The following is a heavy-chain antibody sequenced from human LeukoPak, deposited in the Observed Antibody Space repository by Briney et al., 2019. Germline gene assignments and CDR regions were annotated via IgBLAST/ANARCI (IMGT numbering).Heavy chain of an antibody. CDR3: ARGPGGSFTFEY. CDR1: GGSFSGYY. J-gene: IGHJ4*02. D-gene: IGHD3-10*01. Sequence: PSETLSLTCAVYGGSFSGYYWSWIRQPPGKGLEWIGEINHSGSTNYNPSLKSRVTISVDTSKNQFSLKLSSVTAADTAVYSCARGPGGSFTFEYWGQGTLVTVSS. CDR2: INHSGST. V-gene: IGHV4-34*01.